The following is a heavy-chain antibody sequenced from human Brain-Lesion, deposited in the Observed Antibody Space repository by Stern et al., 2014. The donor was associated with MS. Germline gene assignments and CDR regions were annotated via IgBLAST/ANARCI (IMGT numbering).Heavy chain of an antibody. D-gene: IGHD4-17*01. CDR2: IRSKVYGGAA. V-gene: IGHV3-49*03. CDR3: TRDRLDYGYSYFDY. Sequence: VQLVQSGGGLIEPGRSLRLSCPASGFSFGDYAINWIRQAPGTGLEWVGFIRSKVYGGAAEYAASVKGRFTISRDDSKRIAYLQVNGLKTEDTAVYYCTRDRLDYGYSYFDYWGQGTLVTVSS. CDR1: GFSFGDYA. J-gene: IGHJ4*02.